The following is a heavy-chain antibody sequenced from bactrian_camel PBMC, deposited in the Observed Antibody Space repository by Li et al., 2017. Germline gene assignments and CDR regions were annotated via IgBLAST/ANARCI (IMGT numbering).Heavy chain of an antibody. J-gene: IGHJ4*01. CDR1: GSSPVSRVC. CDR2: IHFGDGTT. Sequence: HAQLVESGGGSVQAGGSLRLSCVASGSSPVSRVCMACFRQVPGGEREWVAYIHFGDGTTHYADSVKGRFTISQDNAKNTLYLQMNSLQPEDSALYYCARAETVTCGAADVIPNLRSWGQGTQVTVS. V-gene: IGHV3S1*01. D-gene: IGHD3*01. CDR3: ARAETVTCGAADVIPNLRS.